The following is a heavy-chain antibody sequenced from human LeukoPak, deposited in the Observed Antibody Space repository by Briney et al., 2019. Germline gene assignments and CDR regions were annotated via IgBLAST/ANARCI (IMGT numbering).Heavy chain of an antibody. V-gene: IGHV1-2*02. CDR1: GYIFRDYY. Sequence: ASVKVSCKASGYIFRDYYIHWVRQAPGQGLEWMGGINPDSGGTKDAQKFQGRVTMTRDTSISTAYMELSRLRSDDTAVYYCAREYYDILTGYSQLGYYFDYWGQGTLVTVSS. J-gene: IGHJ4*02. D-gene: IGHD3-9*01. CDR3: AREYYDILTGYSQLGYYFDY. CDR2: INPDSGGT.